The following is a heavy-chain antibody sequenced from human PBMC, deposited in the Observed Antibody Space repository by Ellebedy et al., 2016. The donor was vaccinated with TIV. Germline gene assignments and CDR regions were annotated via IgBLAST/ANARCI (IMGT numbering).Heavy chain of an antibody. V-gene: IGHV4-59*01. CDR2: IYYSGST. J-gene: IGHJ4*02. CDR1: GGSISPYY. CDR3: ARDDARSLGYFDY. Sequence: MPSETLSLTCTVSGGSISPYYWSWIRQPPGKGLEWIGYIYYSGSTNYNPSLKSRVTISVDTSKNQFSLKLSSVTAADTAVYYCARDDARSLGYFDYWGQGTLVTVSS. D-gene: IGHD3-16*01.